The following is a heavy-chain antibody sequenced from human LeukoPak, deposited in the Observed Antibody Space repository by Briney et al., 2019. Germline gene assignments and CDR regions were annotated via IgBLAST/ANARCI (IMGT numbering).Heavy chain of an antibody. CDR1: GFIFSSYG. CDR3: AKGLDSPRDY. V-gene: IGHV3-30*02. Sequence: PGGSLRLSCAASGFIFSSYGMHWVRQAPGKGLEWVAFIRCDGSKKYYADSVKGRFTISRDNSKNTLYLQMNSLRAEDTAVYYCAKGLDSPRDYWGQGTLVTVSS. J-gene: IGHJ4*02. CDR2: IRCDGSKK. D-gene: IGHD3-9*01.